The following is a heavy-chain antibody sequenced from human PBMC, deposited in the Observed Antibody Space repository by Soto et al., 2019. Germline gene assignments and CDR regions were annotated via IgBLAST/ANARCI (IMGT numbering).Heavy chain of an antibody. D-gene: IGHD1-7*01. CDR3: AKNLGAYKCNYNWYFDY. J-gene: IGHJ4*02. CDR1: GFTFTSDA. Sequence: GGSLRLSCVAFGFTFTSDAMSWVRQAPGKGLEWVSSISGRGGNTYYADSVKGRFTISRDISQKTVYLQMNSLSAEDAALYYCAKNLGAYKCNYNWYFDYWGQGTLLTVSS. CDR2: ISGRGGNT. V-gene: IGHV3-23*01.